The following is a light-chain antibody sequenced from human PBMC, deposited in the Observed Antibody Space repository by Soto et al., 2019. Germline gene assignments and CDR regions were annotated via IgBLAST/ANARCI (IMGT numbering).Light chain of an antibody. CDR2: WAS. Sequence: DIVMTQSPDSPAVSLGERATIDCKSSQSVLYSSNNKNYLAWYQKKPGQPPQLLIYWASIRESGVPDRFSGSGSGTDFTLTISSLQAEDVAVYYCQQYYSVPLTFGGGTKVEIK. J-gene: IGKJ4*01. CDR3: QQYYSVPLT. V-gene: IGKV4-1*01. CDR1: QSVLYSSNNKNY.